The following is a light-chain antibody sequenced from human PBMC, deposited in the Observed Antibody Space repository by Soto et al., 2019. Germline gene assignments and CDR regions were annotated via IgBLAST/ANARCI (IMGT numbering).Light chain of an antibody. CDR1: RSVSANN. CDR2: GAS. J-gene: IGKJ2*01. Sequence: IVLTQSPGTLSSSPGERATLSCRASRSVSANNLAWYQQRPGQAPRLLIYGASRRATGIPDRFSGSGSGTDFTLTISSLQSEDFAVYYCQHYNYWPYTFGQGTKVDIK. V-gene: IGKV3-20*01. CDR3: QHYNYWPYT.